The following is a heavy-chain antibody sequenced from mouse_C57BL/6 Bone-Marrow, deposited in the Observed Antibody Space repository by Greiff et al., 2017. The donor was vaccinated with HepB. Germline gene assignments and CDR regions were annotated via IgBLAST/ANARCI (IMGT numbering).Heavy chain of an antibody. CDR2: ISSGGSYT. D-gene: IGHD1-1*01. V-gene: IGHV5-6*01. CDR3: ARHEGLVLRYFDY. J-gene: IGHJ2*01. CDR1: GFTFSSYG. Sequence: EVKVVESGGDLVKPGGSLKLSCAASGFTFSSYGMSWVRQTPDKRLEWVATISSGGSYTYYPDSVKGRFTISRDNAKNTLYLQMSSLKSEDTAMYYCARHEGLVLRYFDYWGQGTTLTVSS.